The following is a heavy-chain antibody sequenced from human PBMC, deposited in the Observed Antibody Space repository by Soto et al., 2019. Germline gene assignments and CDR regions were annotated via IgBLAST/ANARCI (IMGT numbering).Heavy chain of an antibody. D-gene: IGHD5-18*01. CDR2: ISYDGSNK. V-gene: IGHV3-30-3*01. J-gene: IGHJ4*02. CDR3: ARDRIQNLLWVLLY. CDR1: GFTFSSYA. Sequence: HPGGSLRLSCAASGFTFSSYAMHWVRQAPGKGLERVAVISYDGSNKYYADSVKGRFTISRDNSKNTLYLQMNSLRAEDTAVYYCARDRIQNLLWVLLYWGQGTLVTVSS.